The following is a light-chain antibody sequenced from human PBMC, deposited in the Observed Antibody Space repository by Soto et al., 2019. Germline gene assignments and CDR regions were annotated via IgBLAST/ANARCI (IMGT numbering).Light chain of an antibody. J-gene: IGLJ1*01. V-gene: IGLV3-21*02. CDR2: DDS. CDR1: NIGSKS. Sequence: SYELTQPPSVSVAPGQTARITCGGTNIGSKSVHWYQQKPGQAPVLVVYDDSDRPSGIPERFSGSNSGNTATLTISRVEAGDDADYYCQVWDSSSDSGVFGTGTKVTVL. CDR3: QVWDSSSDSGV.